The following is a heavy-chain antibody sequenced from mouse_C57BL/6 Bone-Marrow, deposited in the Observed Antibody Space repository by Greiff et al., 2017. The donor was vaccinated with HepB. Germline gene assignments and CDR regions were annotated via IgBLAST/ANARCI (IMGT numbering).Heavy chain of an antibody. CDR3: ARGRGDSSGYGYFDY. D-gene: IGHD3-2*02. V-gene: IGHV1-80*01. CDR2: IYPGDGDT. J-gene: IGHJ2*01. CDR1: GYAFSSYW. Sequence: QVQLQQSGAELVKPGASVKISCKASGYAFSSYWMNWVKQRPGKGLEWIGQIYPGDGDTNYNGKFKGKATLTADKSSSTAYMQLSSLTSEDSAVYFCARGRGDSSGYGYFDYWGQGTTLTVSS.